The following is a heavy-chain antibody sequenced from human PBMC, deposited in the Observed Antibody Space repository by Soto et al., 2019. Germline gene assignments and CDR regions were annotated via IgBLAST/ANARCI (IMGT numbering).Heavy chain of an antibody. CDR1: GFTFSSYA. J-gene: IGHJ6*02. D-gene: IGHD3-22*01. V-gene: IGHV3-23*01. CDR3: AKDSITMIVVVSPYYYYGMDV. CDR2: ISGSGGST. Sequence: EVPLLEPGGGLVQPGGSLRLSCAASGFTFSSYAMSWVRQAPGKGLEWVSAISGSGGSTYYADSVKGRFTISRDNSKXPLXLXMNSLRAEDTAVYYCAKDSITMIVVVSPYYYYGMDVWGQGTTVTVSS.